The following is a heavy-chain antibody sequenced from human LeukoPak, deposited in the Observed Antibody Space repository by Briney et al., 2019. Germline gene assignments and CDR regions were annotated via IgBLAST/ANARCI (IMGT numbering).Heavy chain of an antibody. CDR1: GGSISSSSYY. Sequence: SETLSLTCTVSGGSISSSSYYWGWIRQPPGKGLEWIGSIYYSGSTYYNPSLKSRVTISVDTSKNQFSLKLSSVTAADTAVYYCARRIAAAGRIFDYWGQGTLVTVSS. J-gene: IGHJ4*02. D-gene: IGHD6-13*01. CDR3: ARRIAAAGRIFDY. CDR2: IYYSGST. V-gene: IGHV4-39*01.